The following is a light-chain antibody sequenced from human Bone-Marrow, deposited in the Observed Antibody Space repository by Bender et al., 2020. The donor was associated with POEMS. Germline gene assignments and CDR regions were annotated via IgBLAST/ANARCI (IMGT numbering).Light chain of an antibody. CDR1: TIGSKS. J-gene: IGLJ1*01. V-gene: IGLV3-25*01. CDR2: KDN. CDR3: QSTDLTGSSV. Sequence: AARITCGGNTIGSKSVHWYQQKLGQAPILIIYKDNERPSGIPERFSGSRSGTTVTLTISGLQAEDEADYYCQSTDLTGSSVFGSGTKVTVL.